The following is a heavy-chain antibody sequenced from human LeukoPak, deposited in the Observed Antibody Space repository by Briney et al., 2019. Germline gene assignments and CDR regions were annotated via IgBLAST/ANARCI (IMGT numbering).Heavy chain of an antibody. V-gene: IGHV4-34*01. CDR1: GGSFSGYY. J-gene: IGHJ4*02. D-gene: IGHD3-3*01. CDR2: INHSGST. Sequence: SETLSLTCAVYGGSFSGYYWSWIRQPPGKGLEWIGEINHSGSTNYNPSLKSRVTISVDTSKNQFSLKLSSVTAADTAVYYCARSLYYESPDYFDYWGQGTLVTVSS. CDR3: ARSLYYESPDYFDY.